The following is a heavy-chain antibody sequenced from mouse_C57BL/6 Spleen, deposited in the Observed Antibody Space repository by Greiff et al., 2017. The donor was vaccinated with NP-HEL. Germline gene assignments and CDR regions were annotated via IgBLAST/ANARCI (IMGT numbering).Heavy chain of an antibody. Sequence: VQLQQSGAELVKPGASVKMSCKASGYTFTSYWITWVKQRPGQGLEWIGDIYPGSGSTNYNEKFKSKATLTVDTSSSTAYMQLSSLTSEDSAVYYCANYYGSSPYAMDYWGQGTSVTVSS. CDR1: GYTFTSYW. CDR2: IYPGSGST. V-gene: IGHV1-55*01. CDR3: ANYYGSSPYAMDY. J-gene: IGHJ4*01. D-gene: IGHD1-1*01.